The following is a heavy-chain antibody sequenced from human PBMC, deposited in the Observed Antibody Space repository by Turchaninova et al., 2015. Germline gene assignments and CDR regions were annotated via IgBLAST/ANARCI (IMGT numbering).Heavy chain of an antibody. D-gene: IGHD2-2*01. CDR1: GGTISRGAYY. CDR3: ARDSHYCSSNICSPKGGMDV. V-gene: IGHV4-31*03. J-gene: IGHJ6*02. Sequence: TFALTCRVLGGTISRGAYYWGWIRQHPGKGLEWIGYIYYSGSTYNNPSLKSRVTISVDTSKNQFSLKVSSVTAADTAVYYCARDSHYCSSNICSPKGGMDVWGQGTTVTVSS. CDR2: IYYSGST.